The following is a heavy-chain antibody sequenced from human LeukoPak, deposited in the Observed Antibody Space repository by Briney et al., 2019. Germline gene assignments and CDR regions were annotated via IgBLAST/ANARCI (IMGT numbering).Heavy chain of an antibody. V-gene: IGHV4-59*08. CDR2: IYNSGST. D-gene: IGHD1-1*01. J-gene: IGHJ5*02. CDR1: GGSISSDY. CDR3: ARLVTTTRGWFDP. Sequence: TSETLSLTCTVSGGSISSDYWSWIRQPPGKGLEWIGFIYNSGSTNYNPSLKSRLTMSVDTSRNQFSLNLTSVTASDTAFYYCARLVTTTRGWFDPWGQGTLVTVSS.